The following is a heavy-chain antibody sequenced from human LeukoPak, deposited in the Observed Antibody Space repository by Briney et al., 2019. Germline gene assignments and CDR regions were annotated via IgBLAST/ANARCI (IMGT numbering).Heavy chain of an antibody. V-gene: IGHV3-9*01. D-gene: IGHD1-14*01. Sequence: GGSLRLSCAASGFTFEDYAMHWVRQAPGKGLEWVSGINWNSASTGYADSVKGRFTISRDNVMNSLYLQMNSLRPEDTALYYCVKDRRNPYRPEGPFDPWGQGTLVTVSS. CDR2: INWNSAST. CDR3: VKDRRNPYRPEGPFDP. CDR1: GFTFEDYA. J-gene: IGHJ5*02.